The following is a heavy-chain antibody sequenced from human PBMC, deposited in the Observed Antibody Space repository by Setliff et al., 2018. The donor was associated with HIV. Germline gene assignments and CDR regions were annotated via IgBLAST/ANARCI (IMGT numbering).Heavy chain of an antibody. V-gene: IGHV4-38-2*02. CDR3: SSSSALEVDAFDI. CDR1: GGSISSYY. D-gene: IGHD6-13*01. CDR2: IYHSGST. Sequence: TLSLTCTVSGGSISSYYWGWIRQPPGKGLEWIGSIYHSGSTYYNPSLKSRVTISVDTSKNQFSLKLSSVTAADTAVYYCSSSSALEVDAFDIWGQGTMVTVSS. J-gene: IGHJ3*02.